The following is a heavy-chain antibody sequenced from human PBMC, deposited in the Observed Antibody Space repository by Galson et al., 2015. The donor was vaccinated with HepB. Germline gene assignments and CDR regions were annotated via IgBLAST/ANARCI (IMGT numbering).Heavy chain of an antibody. V-gene: IGHV3-74*01. D-gene: IGHD1-26*01. CDR3: VSLGGRSTIDV. J-gene: IGHJ6*02. CDR1: EFSFRSYW. Sequence: SCAVSEFSFRSYWMYWVRQAPGKGLVWVSGINTDGTITTYADSVKGRFTISRDNAKHTLYLQLNSLRAEDTAVFYCVSLGGRSTIDVWSQGTTVTVSS. CDR2: INTDGTIT.